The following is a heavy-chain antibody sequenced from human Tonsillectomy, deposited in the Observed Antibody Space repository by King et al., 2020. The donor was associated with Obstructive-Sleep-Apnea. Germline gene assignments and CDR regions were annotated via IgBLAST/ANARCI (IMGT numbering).Heavy chain of an antibody. CDR2: ISSSSSYI. CDR1: GFTFSSYS. CDR3: ARDSSYTATFDY. J-gene: IGHJ4*02. D-gene: IGHD5-18*01. V-gene: IGHV3-21*01. Sequence: EVQLVESGGGLVKPGGSLRLSCAASGFTFSSYSMNWVRQAPGKGLEWVSSISSSSSYIYYADSVKGRFTISRDNAKNSLYLQMNSLRAEDTAVYYCARDSSYTATFDYGGQGTLVTVSS.